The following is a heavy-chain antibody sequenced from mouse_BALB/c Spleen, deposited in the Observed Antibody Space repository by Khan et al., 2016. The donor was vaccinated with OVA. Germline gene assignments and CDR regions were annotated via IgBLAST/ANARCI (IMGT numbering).Heavy chain of an antibody. D-gene: IGHD3-2*02. V-gene: IGHV1-54*03. CDR1: GYAFTDYL. Sequence: QVQLQQSGAELVRPGTSVKVSCKASGYAFTDYLIEWLKQRPGQGLEWIGVINPGSGDITYNEKFKDKATLTADKSSSTAYMQFTSLTSDDSAVYFCSRSGYGFGAYWGPGTLVTGSA. J-gene: IGHJ3*01. CDR2: INPGSGDI. CDR3: SRSGYGFGAY.